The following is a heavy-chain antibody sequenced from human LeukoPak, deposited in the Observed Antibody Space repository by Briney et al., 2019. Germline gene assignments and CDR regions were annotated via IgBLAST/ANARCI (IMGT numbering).Heavy chain of an antibody. V-gene: IGHV3-23*01. CDR3: AKDGTRYSTYYFDY. Sequence: PGGSLRLSCAASGFTSGIYAVSWVRQAPGKGLEWVSAFSGGGDSYYADSVKGRFTISRDNSKNTLYLQMNSLRAEDTAVYYCAKDGTRYSTYYFDYWGQGTLVTVSS. CDR1: GFTSGIYA. D-gene: IGHD1-1*01. J-gene: IGHJ4*02. CDR2: FSGGGDS.